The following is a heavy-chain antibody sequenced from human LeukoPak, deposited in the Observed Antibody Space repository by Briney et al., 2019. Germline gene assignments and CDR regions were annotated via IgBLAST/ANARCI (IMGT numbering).Heavy chain of an antibody. CDR2: ISYSGSVQ. V-gene: IGHV3-30*03. Sequence: PGRSLRLSCAASGYTFSNFGMHWVRQAPAKGLEWVSVISYSGSVQFYADSVKGRFTNSRDDSKNTVYMEMNRLRVEDTAVDYYARSPRDSRDWTGTRDYWGQGVVVTVSS. D-gene: IGHD3-22*01. J-gene: IGHJ4*02. CDR1: GYTFSNFG. CDR3: ARSPRDSRDWTGTRDY.